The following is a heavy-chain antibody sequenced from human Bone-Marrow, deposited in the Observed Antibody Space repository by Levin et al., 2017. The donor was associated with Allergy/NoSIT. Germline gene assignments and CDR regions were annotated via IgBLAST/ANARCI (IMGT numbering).Heavy chain of an antibody. CDR2: ISGSGSGT. CDR3: AKDRSGSRSKGDLDY. V-gene: IGHV3-23*01. Sequence: SCAASGFTFAKYAVTWVRQAPGKGLDWVSTISGSGSGTYYADSVRGRFTISRDNSKNTVYLQMNSLRVEDTALYYCAKDRSGSRSKGDLDYWGQGTLLTVSS. CDR1: GFTFAKYA. J-gene: IGHJ4*02. D-gene: IGHD3-3*01.